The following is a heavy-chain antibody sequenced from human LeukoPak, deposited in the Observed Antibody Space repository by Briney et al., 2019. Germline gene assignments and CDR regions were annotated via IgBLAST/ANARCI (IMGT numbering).Heavy chain of an antibody. J-gene: IGHJ4*02. D-gene: IGHD2-15*01. Sequence: GGSLRLSCAASGFTFSGYAMSWVRQAPGKGLEWVAVISYDGSNKYYADSVKGRFTISRDNSKNTLYLQMNSLRAEDTAVYYCAKGGSGRPFDYWGQGTLVTVSS. CDR3: AKGGSGRPFDY. CDR2: ISYDGSNK. CDR1: GFTFSGYA. V-gene: IGHV3-30*18.